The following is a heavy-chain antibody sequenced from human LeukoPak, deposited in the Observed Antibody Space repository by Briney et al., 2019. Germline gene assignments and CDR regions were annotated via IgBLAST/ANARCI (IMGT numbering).Heavy chain of an antibody. CDR3: ARRLTQYDCFDP. Sequence: SQTPSLTCAISGDSVSSNSVSWNCARQSPSRCLGWLCRTYYRSTWYNDYAVSVRGRITVNPDTSKNQFSLHLNSVTPEDTAVYYCARRLTQYDCFDPWGQGILVTVSS. CDR2: TYYRSTWYN. CDR1: GDSVSSNSVS. D-gene: IGHD2-2*01. J-gene: IGHJ5*02. V-gene: IGHV6-1*01.